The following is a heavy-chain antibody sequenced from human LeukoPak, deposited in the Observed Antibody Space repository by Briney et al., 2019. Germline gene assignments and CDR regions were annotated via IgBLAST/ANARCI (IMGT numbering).Heavy chain of an antibody. D-gene: IGHD3-22*01. V-gene: IGHV4-34*01. CDR2: INHSGST. CDR3: ARGVPDSSGYYSFLRPNFDY. J-gene: IGHJ4*02. Sequence: SGTLSLTCAVYGGSFSGYYWSWIRQPPGKGLEWIGEINHSGSTNYNPSLKSRVTISVDTSKNQFSLKLSSVTAADTAVYYCARGVPDSSGYYSFLRPNFDYWGQGTLVTVSS. CDR1: GGSFSGYY.